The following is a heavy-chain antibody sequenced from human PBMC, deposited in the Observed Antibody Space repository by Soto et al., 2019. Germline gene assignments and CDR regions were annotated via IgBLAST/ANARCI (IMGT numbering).Heavy chain of an antibody. J-gene: IGHJ4*02. CDR1: GFTFSNHG. V-gene: IGHV3-33*01. CDR2: MPHDGSYQ. CDR3: ARADDYDDNGFDY. D-gene: IGHD4-17*01. Sequence: QVQLVESGGGVVQPGTSLRLSCAASGFTFSNHGMHWVRQAPGKGLEWVAVMPHDGSYQYYAYSVKGRFTISRDNSKNTMYLQMNSLRPEDTAVYYCARADDYDDNGFDYWGQGILVTVSS.